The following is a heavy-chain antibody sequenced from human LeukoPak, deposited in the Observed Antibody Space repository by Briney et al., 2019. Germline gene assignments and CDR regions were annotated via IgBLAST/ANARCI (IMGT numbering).Heavy chain of an antibody. CDR1: GGSFSGYY. J-gene: IGHJ3*02. CDR3: ARGDTFDI. V-gene: IGHV4-34*01. Sequence: SETLSLTCAVYGGSFSGYYWSWIRQPPGKGLEWIGEINHSGSTNYNPSLKSRVTISVDTSKNQFSLKLSSVTAADTAVYYCARGDTFDIWGQGTMVTVSS. CDR2: INHSGST.